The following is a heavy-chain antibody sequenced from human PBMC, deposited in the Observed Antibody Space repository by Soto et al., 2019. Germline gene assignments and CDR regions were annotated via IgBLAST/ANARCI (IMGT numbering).Heavy chain of an antibody. CDR3: STGSPLTASVLGY. J-gene: IGHJ4*01. CDR1: GFSFRTTW. V-gene: IGHV3-15*01. Sequence: EVQLVKSGGGLVKPGGSLRLSCAASGFSFRTTWMAWVRQAPEKGLEWVGRIKSKSAGETTDYADPVNGRFTISGDYSNVLLRLHLNRLERRVTAFYYCSTGSPLTASVLGYWGQGTLVTVPS. CDR2: IKSKSAGETT. D-gene: IGHD3-16*01.